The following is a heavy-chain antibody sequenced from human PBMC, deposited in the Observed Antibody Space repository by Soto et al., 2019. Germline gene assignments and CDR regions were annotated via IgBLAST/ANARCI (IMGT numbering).Heavy chain of an antibody. J-gene: IGHJ5*02. CDR2: IYTSGST. V-gene: IGHV4-4*07. CDR1: CGSISSYY. Sequence: PSETLSLTCTVSCGSISSYYWSWIRQPAGKGLEWIGRIYTSGSTNYNPSLKSRVTMSVDTSKNQFSLKLSSVTAADTAVYYCARDYSGYGGYNWFDPWGQGTLVTVSS. CDR3: ARDYSGYGGYNWFDP. D-gene: IGHD5-12*01.